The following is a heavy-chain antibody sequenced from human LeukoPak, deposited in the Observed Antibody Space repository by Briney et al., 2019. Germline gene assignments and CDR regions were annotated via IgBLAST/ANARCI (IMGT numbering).Heavy chain of an antibody. CDR1: GFTFSSYA. CDR3: ARDQRTGAYYDI. D-gene: IGHD3-10*01. Sequence: PGRSLRLSCAAPGFTFSSYAMHWVRQAPGKGLEWVAVISYDGSNKYYADSVKGRFTISRDNSKNTLYLQMNSLRAEDTAVYYCARDQRTGAYYDIWGQGTMVTVSS. V-gene: IGHV3-30-3*01. J-gene: IGHJ3*02. CDR2: ISYDGSNK.